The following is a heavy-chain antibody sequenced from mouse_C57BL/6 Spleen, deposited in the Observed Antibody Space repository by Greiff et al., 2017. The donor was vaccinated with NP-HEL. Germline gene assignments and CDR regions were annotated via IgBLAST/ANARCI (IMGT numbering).Heavy chain of an antibody. D-gene: IGHD2-4*01. CDR2: INPNNGGT. V-gene: IGHV1-26*01. CDR1: GYTFTDYY. J-gene: IGHJ4*01. CDR3: ARNYDYEPMDY. Sequence: VQLQQSGPELVKPGASVKISCKASGYTFTDYYMNWVKQSHGKSLEWIGDINPNNGGTSYNQKFKGKATLTVDKSSSTAYMELRSLTSEDSAVYYCARNYDYEPMDYWGQGTSVTVSS.